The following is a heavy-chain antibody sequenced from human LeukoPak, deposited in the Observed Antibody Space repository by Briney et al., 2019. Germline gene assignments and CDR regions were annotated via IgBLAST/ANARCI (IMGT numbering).Heavy chain of an antibody. CDR1: GGSISSYY. CDR2: IYYSGST. J-gene: IGHJ4*02. D-gene: IGHD2-8*01. V-gene: IGHV4-59*01. CDR3: ARVQPEYCTNGVCFAPYFDY. Sequence: PSETLSLTCTVSGGSISSYYWSWIRQPPGKGLEWIGYIYYSGSTNYNPSLKSRVTISVDTSENQFSLKLSSVTAADTAVYYCARVQPEYCTNGVCFAPYFDYWGQGTLVTVSS.